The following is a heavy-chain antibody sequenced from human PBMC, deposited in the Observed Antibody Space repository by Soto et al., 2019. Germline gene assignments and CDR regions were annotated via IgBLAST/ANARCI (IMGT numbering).Heavy chain of an antibody. V-gene: IGHV3-21*01. CDR3: AREGGMAV. CDR2: IRNSSSYI. J-gene: IGHJ6*02. Sequence: GGSLRLSCAASGFTFSSYSMNWVRQAPGKGLEWVSSIRNSSSYIYYADSVKGRFTISRDNAKNTLYLQMNSLRAEDTAVYYCAREGGMAVWGQGTTVIVSS. CDR1: GFTFSSYS.